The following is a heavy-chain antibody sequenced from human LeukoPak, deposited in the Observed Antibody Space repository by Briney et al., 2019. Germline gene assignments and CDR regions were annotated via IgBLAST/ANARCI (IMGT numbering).Heavy chain of an antibody. CDR1: GFTFSSYG. CDR2: ISYDGSNK. J-gene: IGHJ4*02. Sequence: PGGSLRLSCAASGFTFSSYGMHWVRQAPGKGLEWVAVISYDGSNKYYADSVKGRFTISRDNSKNTLYLQMNSLRAEDTAVYYCAKDLDYDTIGAFDYWGQGTLVTVSS. CDR3: AKDLDYDTIGAFDY. V-gene: IGHV3-30*18. D-gene: IGHD3-22*01.